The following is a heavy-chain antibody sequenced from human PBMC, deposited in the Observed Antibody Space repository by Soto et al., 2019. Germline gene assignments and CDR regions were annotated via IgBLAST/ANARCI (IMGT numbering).Heavy chain of an antibody. V-gene: IGHV3-23*01. CDR2: VTANGGST. Sequence: GGSLRLSCAATGFTFSFYAMTWVRQSPGKGLEWVSAVTANGGSTYSADSVKGRFTISRDNSKNTLFLQMNSLRAEDTAVYYCASLGVGDWANYYYYYGMDVWGQGTTVTVSS. CDR1: GFTFSFYA. CDR3: ASLGVGDWANYYYYYGMDV. J-gene: IGHJ6*02. D-gene: IGHD2-21*02.